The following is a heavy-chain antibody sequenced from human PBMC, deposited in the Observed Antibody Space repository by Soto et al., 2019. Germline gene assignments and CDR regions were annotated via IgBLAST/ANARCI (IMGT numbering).Heavy chain of an antibody. J-gene: IGHJ4*02. CDR3: ARHAKRGYSYGTGYRIDY. CDR1: GGSISSSSYY. D-gene: IGHD5-18*01. V-gene: IGHV4-39*01. Sequence: QLQLQESGPGLVKPSETLSLTCTVSGGSISSSSYYWGWIRQPPGKGLEWIGSIYYSGSTYYNPSLTSRVTTPVAQSKNQFSLKLSSVTAADTAVYYCARHAKRGYSYGTGYRIDYWGQGTLVTVSS. CDR2: IYYSGST.